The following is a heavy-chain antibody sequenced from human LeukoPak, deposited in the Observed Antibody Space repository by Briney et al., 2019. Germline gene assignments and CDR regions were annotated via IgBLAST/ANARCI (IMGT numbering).Heavy chain of an antibody. CDR2: INPISGGT. CDR3: AREDGSFDY. J-gene: IGHJ4*02. V-gene: IGHV1-2*02. CDR1: VYSFTAYY. Sequence: ASVKVSCKSSVYSFTAYYIHWMRQAPGQGLEWMGWINPISGGTNYAEKFQGRVTTTRDTSINTAYMEVTRLTSDDTAVYYCAREDGSFDYWGQGTLVIVSS. D-gene: IGHD5-24*01.